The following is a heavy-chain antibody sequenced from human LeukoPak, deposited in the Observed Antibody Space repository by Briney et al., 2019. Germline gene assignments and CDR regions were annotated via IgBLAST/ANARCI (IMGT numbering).Heavy chain of an antibody. D-gene: IGHD3-22*01. J-gene: IGHJ3*02. Sequence: GGSQTLSCAAYRFTFSSYAMHWVRHAPGKGLEYVSAISSNGGSTYYAHSVKGRFTISRDNSKNTLYLHMGSLRAEDMAVYYCARDWSYDSSGYPHDASDIWGQGTMVTVSS. CDR1: RFTFSSYA. CDR3: ARDWSYDSSGYPHDASDI. CDR2: ISSNGGST. V-gene: IGHV3-64*01.